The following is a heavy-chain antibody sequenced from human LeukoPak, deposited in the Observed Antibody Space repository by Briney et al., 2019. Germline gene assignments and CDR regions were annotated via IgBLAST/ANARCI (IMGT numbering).Heavy chain of an antibody. V-gene: IGHV3-20*01. CDR3: ARRYLLPGAFDI. Sequence: GGSLRLSCAASGFTFDYYGMSWVRQAPGKGLEWVSGINWNGGSTGYADSVKGRFTISRDNAKNSLYLQMNSLRAEDTALYHCARRYLLPGAFDIWDQGTMVTVSS. J-gene: IGHJ3*02. D-gene: IGHD1-14*01. CDR2: INWNGGST. CDR1: GFTFDYYG.